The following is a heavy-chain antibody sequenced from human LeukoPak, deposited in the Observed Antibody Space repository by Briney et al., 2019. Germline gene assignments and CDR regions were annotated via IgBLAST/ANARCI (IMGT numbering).Heavy chain of an antibody. Sequence: AGGSLRLSCAASGFTFSSYWMHWVRQAPGKGLEWVSAISGSGGSTYYADSVKGRFTISRDNSKNTLYLQMNSLRAEDTAVYYCAKVRNSIAVAGSDYWGQGTLVTVSS. CDR3: AKVRNSIAVAGSDY. V-gene: IGHV3-23*01. D-gene: IGHD6-19*01. CDR2: ISGSGGST. J-gene: IGHJ4*02. CDR1: GFTFSSYW.